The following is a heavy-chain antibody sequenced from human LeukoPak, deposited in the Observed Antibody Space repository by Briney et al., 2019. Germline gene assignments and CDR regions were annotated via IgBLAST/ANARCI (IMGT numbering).Heavy chain of an antibody. CDR3: ARFYDILTGYSIGNWFDP. J-gene: IGHJ5*02. Sequence: SETLSLTCAVYGGSFSGYYWSWIRQPPGKGLEWIGEINHSGSTNNNPSLKSRVTISVDTSKNQFSLKLSSVTAADTAVYYCARFYDILTGYSIGNWFDPWGQGTLVTVSS. CDR2: INHSGST. V-gene: IGHV4-34*01. D-gene: IGHD3-9*01. CDR1: GGSFSGYY.